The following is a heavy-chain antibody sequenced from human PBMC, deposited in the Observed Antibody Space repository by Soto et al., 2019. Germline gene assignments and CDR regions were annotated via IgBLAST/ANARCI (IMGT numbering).Heavy chain of an antibody. D-gene: IGHD3-10*01. CDR3: AREIGGSGSYYSYNWFDP. V-gene: IGHV4-34*01. CDR2: INHSGST. CDR1: GGSFSGYY. J-gene: IGHJ5*02. Sequence: PSETLSLTCAVYGGSFSGYYWSWIRQPPGKGLEWIGEINHSGSTNYNPSLKSRVTISVDTSKNQFSLKLSSVTAADTAVYYCAREIGGSGSYYSYNWFDPWGQGTLVTVSS.